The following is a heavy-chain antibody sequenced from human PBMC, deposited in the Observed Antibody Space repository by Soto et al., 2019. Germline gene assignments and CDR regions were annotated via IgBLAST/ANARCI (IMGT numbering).Heavy chain of an antibody. D-gene: IGHD1-7*01. V-gene: IGHV1-18*01. J-gene: IGHJ6*02. CDR1: GYTFTSYG. Sequence: QVQLVQSGAEVKKPGASVKVSCKASGYTFTSYGISWVRQAPGQGLEWMGWISAYNGNTNYAQKLQGRVTRTTDTSKSTAYMELRILRSDDTAVYYCARDAVGITGTTRYYYGMDVWGQGTTVTVSS. CDR2: ISAYNGNT. CDR3: ARDAVGITGTTRYYYGMDV.